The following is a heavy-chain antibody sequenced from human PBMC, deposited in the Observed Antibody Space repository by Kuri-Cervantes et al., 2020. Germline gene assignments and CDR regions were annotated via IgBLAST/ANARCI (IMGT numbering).Heavy chain of an antibody. Sequence: ASVKVSCKASGYTFTGYYIQWVRQAPGQGLEWMGWIHPNSGGTIYAQKFQGRVTMARDTSISTAYMELSRLRSDDTAVYYCASRPTRGNCSSTSCQGDYWGQGTLVTVSS. V-gene: IGHV1-2*02. D-gene: IGHD2-2*01. CDR3: ASRPTRGNCSSTSCQGDY. CDR1: GYTFTGYY. J-gene: IGHJ4*02. CDR2: IHPNSGGT.